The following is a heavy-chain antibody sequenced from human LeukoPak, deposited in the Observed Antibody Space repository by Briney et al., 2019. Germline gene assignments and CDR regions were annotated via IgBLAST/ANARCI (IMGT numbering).Heavy chain of an antibody. J-gene: IGHJ4*02. V-gene: IGHV3-23*01. CDR1: GFTFSSYA. CDR3: AKEYKGGWPFDY. D-gene: IGHD1-1*01. Sequence: GGSLRLSCAASGFTFSSYAMSWVRQAPGKRLQWVSGIGGSGGRTYYADSMKGRITISRDTSKNTLYLQMSSLRAEDTAIYYCAKEYKGGWPFDYWGQGTLVTVSS. CDR2: IGGSGGRT.